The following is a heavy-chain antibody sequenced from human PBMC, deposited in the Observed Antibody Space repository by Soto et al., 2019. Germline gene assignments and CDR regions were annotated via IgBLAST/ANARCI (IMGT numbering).Heavy chain of an antibody. D-gene: IGHD6-13*01. CDR1: GFTFSSYG. V-gene: IGHV3-33*01. CDR2: IWYDGSNK. CDR3: ARPFLIAAAGKPYYYYGMDV. Sequence: GGSLRLSCAASGFTFSSYGMHWVRQAPGKGLEWVAVIWYDGSNKYYADSVKGRFTISRDNSKNTLYLQMNSLRAEDTAVYYCARPFLIAAAGKPYYYYGMDVWGQGTTVTVSS. J-gene: IGHJ6*02.